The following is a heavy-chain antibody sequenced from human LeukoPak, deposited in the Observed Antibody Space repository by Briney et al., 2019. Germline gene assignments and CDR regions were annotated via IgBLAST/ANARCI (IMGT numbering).Heavy chain of an antibody. V-gene: IGHV3-23*01. J-gene: IGHJ4*02. D-gene: IGHD3-3*01. CDR3: VRDFYPSPEGDFWSGYWPYYFDY. CDR2: ISGSGGST. CDR1: GFTFSSYA. Sequence: PGGSLRLSCAASGFTFSSYAMSWVRQAPGKGLEWVSAISGSGGSTYYADSVKGRFTISRDNSKNTLYLQMNSLRAEDTAVYYCVRDFYPSPEGDFWSGYWPYYFDYWGQGTLVTVSS.